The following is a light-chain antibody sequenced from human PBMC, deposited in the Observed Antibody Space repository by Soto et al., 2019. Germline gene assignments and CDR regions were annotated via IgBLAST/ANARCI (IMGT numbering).Light chain of an antibody. CDR1: QSVLYSSNNKNY. Sequence: DIVRTQSRVSLAVSLGDRASINCKSSQSVLYSSNNKNYLAWYQQKPGQPPKLLIYWASTRESGVPDRFSGSGSGTDFTLTISSLQAEDVAVYYCQQYYSTSYTFGQGTKLEIK. CDR3: QQYYSTSYT. CDR2: WAS. J-gene: IGKJ2*01. V-gene: IGKV4-1*01.